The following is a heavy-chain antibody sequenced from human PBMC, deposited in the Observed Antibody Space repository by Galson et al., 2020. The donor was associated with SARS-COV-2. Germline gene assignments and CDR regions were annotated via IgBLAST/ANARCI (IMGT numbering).Heavy chain of an antibody. D-gene: IGHD3-9*01. CDR2: ISYDGSNK. CDR1: GFTFSSYA. Sequence: GGSLRLSCAASGFTFSSYAMHWVRQAPGKGLEWVAVISYDGSNKYYADSVKGRFTISRDNSKNTLYLQMNSLRAEDTAVYYCARALTGYWWFDYWGQGTLVTVSS. J-gene: IGHJ4*02. CDR3: ARALTGYWWFDY. V-gene: IGHV3-30*01.